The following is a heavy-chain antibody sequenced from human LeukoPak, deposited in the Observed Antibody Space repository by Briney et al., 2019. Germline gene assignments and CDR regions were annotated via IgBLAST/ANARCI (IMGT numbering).Heavy chain of an antibody. D-gene: IGHD3-16*01. CDR2: INHSGST. CDR3: ARDYRSTIGGEYGMDV. J-gene: IGHJ6*02. V-gene: IGHV4-34*01. Sequence: PSETLSLTCAVYGGSFSGYYWSWIRQPQPPGKGLEWIGEINHSGSTKYNPSLKSRVTISVDTSKNQFSLKLSSVTAADTGVYYCARDYRSTIGGEYGMDVWGQGTTVTVSS. CDR1: GGSFSGYY.